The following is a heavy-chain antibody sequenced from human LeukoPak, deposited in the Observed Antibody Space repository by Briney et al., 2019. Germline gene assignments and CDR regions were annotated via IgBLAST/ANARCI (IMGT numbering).Heavy chain of an antibody. CDR1: GYTFTSYG. V-gene: IGHV1-18*01. D-gene: IGHD6-13*01. CDR2: NRAYNGNT. Sequence: GASVKVSCKASGYTFTSYGISWVRQAPGQGLEWMGWNRAYNGNTNYAQQLQGRVTMTTDTSTSTAYMELRSLRSDDTAVYYCARDVSGYSSSWVFRYYGMDAWGQGTTVTVSS. J-gene: IGHJ6*02. CDR3: ARDVSGYSSSWVFRYYGMDA.